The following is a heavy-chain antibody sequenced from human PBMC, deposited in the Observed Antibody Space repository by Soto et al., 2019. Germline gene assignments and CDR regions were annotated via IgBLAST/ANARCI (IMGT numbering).Heavy chain of an antibody. V-gene: IGHV3-9*01. CDR3: AKDSSSGWGGFDY. CDR1: GFTFDDYA. Sequence: EVQLVESGGGLVQPGRSLRLSCAASGFTFDDYAMHWVRQAPGKGLEWVSGISWNSGSIGYADSVKGRFTISRDNAKNYLYLQMNSLRAEDTALYYCAKDSSSGWGGFDYWGQGTLVTVSS. J-gene: IGHJ4*02. CDR2: ISWNSGSI. D-gene: IGHD6-19*01.